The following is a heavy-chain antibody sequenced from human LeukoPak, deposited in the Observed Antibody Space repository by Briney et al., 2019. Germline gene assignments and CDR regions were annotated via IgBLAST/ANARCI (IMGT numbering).Heavy chain of an antibody. D-gene: IGHD6-19*01. J-gene: IGHJ5*02. CDR2: ISSSGSTI. Sequence: GVLRLSCAASGFTFSDYYMSWIRQAPGKGLEWVSYISSSGSTIYYADSVKGRFTISRDNAKNSLYLQMNSLRAEDTAVYYCAREQQWLNNWFDPWGQGTLVTVSS. CDR3: AREQQWLNNWFDP. CDR1: GFTFSDYY. V-gene: IGHV3-11*01.